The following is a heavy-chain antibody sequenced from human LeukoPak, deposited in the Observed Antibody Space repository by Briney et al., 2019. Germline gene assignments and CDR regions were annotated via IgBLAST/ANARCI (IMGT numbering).Heavy chain of an antibody. J-gene: IGHJ4*02. CDR1: EFTFTSYW. V-gene: IGHV3-7*05. D-gene: IGHD1-7*01. Sequence: GRSLRLSCAASEFTFTSYWMTWVRQAPGKGLEWVANINQDGSEKYYVDSVKGRFTISRDNAKNSVFLQMSSLRAEDTAVYYCARSRNCDYWGQGTLVTVSS. CDR2: INQDGSEK. CDR3: ARSRNCDY.